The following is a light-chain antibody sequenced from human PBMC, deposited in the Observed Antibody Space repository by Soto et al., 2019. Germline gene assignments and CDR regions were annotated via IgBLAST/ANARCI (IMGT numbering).Light chain of an antibody. J-gene: IGKJ1*01. CDR3: QQYNSYSWT. V-gene: IGKV1-5*01. CDR2: DAS. CDR1: QSISSW. Sequence: DIQMTQSPSTLSASVGDRVTITWRASQSISSWLAWYQQKPGKAPKLLIYDASSLESGVPSRFSGCGSGTEFTLTISSLQPDDFATYYCQQYNSYSWTFGQGTKVDI.